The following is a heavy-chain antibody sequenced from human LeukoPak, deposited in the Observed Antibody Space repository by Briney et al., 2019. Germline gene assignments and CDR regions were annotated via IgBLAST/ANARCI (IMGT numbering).Heavy chain of an antibody. V-gene: IGHV2-5*01. CDR2: IYWNDDK. CDR1: GFSLSTSGVG. CDR3: AHRRGSYGGKPYDY. D-gene: IGHD4-23*01. J-gene: IGHJ4*02. Sequence: VSGPTLVKPTQTLTLTCTFSGFSLSTSGVGVGWIRQPPGKALEWLALIYWNDDKRYSPSLKSRLTITKDTSKNQAVLTMTNMDPVDTATYYCAHRRGSYGGKPYDYWGQGTLATVSS.